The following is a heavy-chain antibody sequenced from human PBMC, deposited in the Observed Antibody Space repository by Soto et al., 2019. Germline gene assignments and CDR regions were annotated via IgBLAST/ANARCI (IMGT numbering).Heavy chain of an antibody. CDR3: ARDRGDYDFWSGYFQYYYGMDV. J-gene: IGHJ6*02. CDR2: INAGNGNT. D-gene: IGHD3-3*01. CDR1: GYTFTSYA. Sequence: ASVKVSCKASGYTFTSYAMHWVRQAPGQRLEWMGWINAGNGNTKYSQKFQGRVTITRDTSASTAYMELSSLRSEDTAVYYCARDRGDYDFWSGYFQYYYGMDVWGQGTTVTVSS. V-gene: IGHV1-3*01.